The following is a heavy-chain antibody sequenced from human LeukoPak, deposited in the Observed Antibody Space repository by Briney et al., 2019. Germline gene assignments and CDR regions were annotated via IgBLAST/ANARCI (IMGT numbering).Heavy chain of an antibody. CDR3: ARDLIDYGSGTPVDY. CDR1: GYTFTSYG. D-gene: IGHD3-10*01. Sequence: ASVKVSCKASGYTFTSYGNSWVRQAPGQGLEWMGWISAYNGNTNYAQKLQGRVTMTTDTSTSTAYMELRSLRSDDTAVYYCARDLIDYGSGTPVDYWGQGTLVTVSS. CDR2: ISAYNGNT. J-gene: IGHJ4*02. V-gene: IGHV1-18*01.